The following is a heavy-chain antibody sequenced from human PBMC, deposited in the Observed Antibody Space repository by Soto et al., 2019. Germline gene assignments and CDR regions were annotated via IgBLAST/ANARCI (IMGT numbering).Heavy chain of an antibody. Sequence: GGSLRLSCAASGFTFSSYSMSWVRQAPGKGLEWVSYISSSSSTIFYADSVKGRFTISRDNAKNSLYLQMNSLRAEDTAVYYCARDRIRYFHWSPDAFDIWGQGTMVTVSS. V-gene: IGHV3-48*01. J-gene: IGHJ3*02. D-gene: IGHD3-9*01. CDR3: ARDRIRYFHWSPDAFDI. CDR1: GFTFSSYS. CDR2: ISSSSSTI.